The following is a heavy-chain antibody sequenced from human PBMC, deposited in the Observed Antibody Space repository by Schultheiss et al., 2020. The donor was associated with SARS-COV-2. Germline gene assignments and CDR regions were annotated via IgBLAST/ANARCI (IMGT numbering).Heavy chain of an antibody. CDR3: ARVSEGWSYFDH. Sequence: SETLSLTCAVSGGSISSSNWWSWVRQPPGKGLEWIGEIYHSGRTNYNPSLKSRVTISVDKSKNQFSLRLRSATAADTAVYYCARVSEGWSYFDHWGQGALVTVSS. J-gene: IGHJ4*02. CDR1: GGSISSSNW. CDR2: IYHSGRT. D-gene: IGHD6-19*01. V-gene: IGHV4-4*02.